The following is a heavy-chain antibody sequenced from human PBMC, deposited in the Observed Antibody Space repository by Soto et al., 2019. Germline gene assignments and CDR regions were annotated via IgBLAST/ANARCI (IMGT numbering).Heavy chain of an antibody. D-gene: IGHD4-17*01. J-gene: IGHJ1*01. V-gene: IGHV3-23*01. CDR2: TTGSGANK. CDR1: GFTFKNYA. Sequence: EVNLLESGGGVVQPGESLRISCVGSGFTFKNYAMTWVRQDPGKGLEWVSGTTGSGANKHYADSVRGRFTISRDNSKKTLYLEMKSLRVEDMAVYYCAKDGDFGEDGPAEYFEHWGQGTLVTVSS. CDR3: AKDGDFGEDGPAEYFEH.